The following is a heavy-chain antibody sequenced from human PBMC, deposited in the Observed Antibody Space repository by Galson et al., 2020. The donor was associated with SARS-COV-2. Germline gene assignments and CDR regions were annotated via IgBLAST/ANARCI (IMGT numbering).Heavy chain of an antibody. D-gene: IGHD6-13*01. CDR2: FDPEDGET. J-gene: IGHJ5*02. CDR3: ATAPAAAPVDWFEP. CDR1: GYTLTELS. V-gene: IGHV1-24*01. Sequence: ASVKVSCKVSGYTLTELSMHWVRQAPGKGLEWMGGFDPEDGETIYAQKFQGRVTMTEDTTTDTAYMELSSLRSEDTAVYYCATAPAAAPVDWFEPWGQGTLVTVSA.